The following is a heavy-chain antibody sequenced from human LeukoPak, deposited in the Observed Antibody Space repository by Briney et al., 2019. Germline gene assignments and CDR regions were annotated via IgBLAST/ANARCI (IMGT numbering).Heavy chain of an antibody. D-gene: IGHD6-6*01. CDR3: ARDSGFSSSSN. CDR2: TYSGGST. Sequence: GRSLRLSCAASGFTFSSYGMHWVRQAPGKGLEWVSVTYSGGSTYYADSVKGRFTISRDNSKNTLSLQMNSLRAEDTAVYYCARDSGFSSSSNWGQGTLVIVSS. V-gene: IGHV3-53*01. CDR1: GFTFSSYG. J-gene: IGHJ4*02.